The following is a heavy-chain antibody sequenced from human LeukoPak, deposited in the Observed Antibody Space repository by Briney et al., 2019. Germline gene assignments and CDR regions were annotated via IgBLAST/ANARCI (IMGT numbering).Heavy chain of an antibody. J-gene: IGHJ4*02. D-gene: IGHD2-2*01. Sequence: GGSLRLSCAASGFTFSSYSMNCVRQPPGKGLQWVSSISSGNSYKWYADSVKGRFTISRDDAKDSLYLQMDSLTAEDTAVYYCARDRDGSTSWEYYFDYWGQGTLVTVSS. CDR3: ARDRDGSTSWEYYFDY. V-gene: IGHV3-21*01. CDR1: GFTFSSYS. CDR2: ISSGNSYK.